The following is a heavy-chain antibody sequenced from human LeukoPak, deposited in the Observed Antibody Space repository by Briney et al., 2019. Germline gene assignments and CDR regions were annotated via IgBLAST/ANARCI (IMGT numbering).Heavy chain of an antibody. J-gene: IGHJ4*02. CDR3: ARQDYGEVN. CDR1: GGSFSNYY. V-gene: IGHV4-34*01. Sequence: SETLSLTCAVYGGSFSNYYWTWIRQPPGKGLEWIGEINHSGSTNYNPSLESRVTISVDTSKNQFSLKLSSVTAADTAVYYCARQDYGEVNWGQGTLVTVSS. D-gene: IGHD4-17*01. CDR2: INHSGST.